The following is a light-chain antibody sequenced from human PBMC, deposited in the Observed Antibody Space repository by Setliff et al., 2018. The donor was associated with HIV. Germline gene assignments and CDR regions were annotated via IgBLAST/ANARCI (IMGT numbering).Light chain of an antibody. V-gene: IGKV1-39*01. Sequence: DIQMTQSPSSLSASVGDRVTITCRASQSISSYLSWYQQKPGLAPKLLISAASNLQSGVPSRFSGGGSGTDFTLTISSLQPEDFATYFCQQSYNTATFGRGTKVDIK. CDR3: QQSYNTAT. CDR1: QSISSY. J-gene: IGKJ3*01. CDR2: AAS.